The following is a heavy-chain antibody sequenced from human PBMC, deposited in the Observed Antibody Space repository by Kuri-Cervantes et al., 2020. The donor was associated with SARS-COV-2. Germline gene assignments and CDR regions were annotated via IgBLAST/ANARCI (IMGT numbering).Heavy chain of an antibody. J-gene: IGHJ3*02. D-gene: IGHD5-18*01. CDR2: ISSSSNTI. Sequence: GSLRLSCVASGFTFSRYSMNWVRQAPGKGLEWVSYISSSSNTIYYADSVKGRSTISRDNAKNSLYLQMNSLRAEDTAVYYCARGFSGYSYGDAFDIWGQGTMVTVSS. CDR3: ARGFSGYSYGDAFDI. CDR1: GFTFSRYS. V-gene: IGHV3-48*01.